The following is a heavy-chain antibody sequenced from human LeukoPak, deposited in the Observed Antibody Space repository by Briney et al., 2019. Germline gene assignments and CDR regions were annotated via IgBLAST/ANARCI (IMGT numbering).Heavy chain of an antibody. Sequence: TGGSLRLSCAASGFTFSSYAMGWVRQAPGKGLEWVSSVSGGGGDTSYADSVKGRFTISRDNSKNTLYLQMNSLRAEDTAVYYCAKSYYDGSGYYYYFDDWGQGTLVTVSS. J-gene: IGHJ4*02. CDR3: AKSYYDGSGYYYYFDD. CDR2: VSGGGGDT. D-gene: IGHD3-22*01. V-gene: IGHV3-23*01. CDR1: GFTFSSYA.